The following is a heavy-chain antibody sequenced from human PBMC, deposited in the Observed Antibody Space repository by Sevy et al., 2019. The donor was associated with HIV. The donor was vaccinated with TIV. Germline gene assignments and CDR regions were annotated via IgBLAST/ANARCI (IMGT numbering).Heavy chain of an antibody. D-gene: IGHD2-2*01. CDR1: GGSFSGYY. V-gene: IGHV4-34*01. CDR2: INHSGST. CDR3: ARSPPIVVVPGAPSWFDP. Sequence: SETLSLTCAVHGGSFSGYYWNWIRQPPGKGLEWIGEINHSGSTNYNPSLKSRVTISVDTSKNQCSLKLSSVTAADTAVYYCARSPPIVVVPGAPSWFDPWGQGTLVTVSS. J-gene: IGHJ5*02.